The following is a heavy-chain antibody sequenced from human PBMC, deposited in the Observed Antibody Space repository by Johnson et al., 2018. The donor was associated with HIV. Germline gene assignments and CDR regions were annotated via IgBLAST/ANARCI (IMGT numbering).Heavy chain of an antibody. Sequence: VPLVESGGGVVQPWRSLRLSCAASGFSFSSYAMHWVRQAPGKGLEWVAVIWYDGNNKYYADSVKGRFTISRDNSKRTLYLQMNSLRAEDTAVYYCAKDRGSPGIPAAFDSWGQGTMVTVSS. D-gene: IGHD1-26*01. CDR1: GFSFSSYA. CDR2: IWYDGNNK. CDR3: AKDRGSPGIPAAFDS. J-gene: IGHJ3*02. V-gene: IGHV3-33*06.